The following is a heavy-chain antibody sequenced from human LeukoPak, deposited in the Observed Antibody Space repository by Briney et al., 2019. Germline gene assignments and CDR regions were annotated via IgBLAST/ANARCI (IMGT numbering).Heavy chain of an antibody. V-gene: IGHV4-39*07. CDR1: GGSISSSSYY. J-gene: IGHJ5*02. CDR2: IYYSGST. D-gene: IGHD5-18*01. CDR3: ARARGYSYGYGWFDP. Sequence: PSETLSLTCTVSGGSISSSSYYWGWIRQPPGKGLEWIGSIYYSGSTYYNPSLKSRVTISVDTSKNQFSLKLSSVTAADTAVYYCARARGYSYGYGWFDPWGQGTLVTVSS.